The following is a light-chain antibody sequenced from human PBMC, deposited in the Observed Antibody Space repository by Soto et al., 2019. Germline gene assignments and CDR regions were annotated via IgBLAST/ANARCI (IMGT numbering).Light chain of an antibody. CDR3: SSYKSSSTYV. Sequence: QSALTQPASVSGSPGQSITISCTGTSSDVGGYNYVSWYQQHPGKAPKLMIYEVSNRPSGVSNRFSGSKSGNTASLTISGLQDEDEADYYCSSYKSSSTYVFGTGTKVTVL. CDR2: EVS. J-gene: IGLJ1*01. CDR1: SSDVGGYNY. V-gene: IGLV2-14*01.